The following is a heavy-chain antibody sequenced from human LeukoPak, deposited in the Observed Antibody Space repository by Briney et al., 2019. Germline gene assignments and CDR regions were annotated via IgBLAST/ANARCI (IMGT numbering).Heavy chain of an antibody. CDR2: IHYSGST. CDR1: GGSISSYY. V-gene: IGHV4-59*08. J-gene: IGHJ4*02. D-gene: IGHD3-22*01. CDR3: ARASYSYDINGWVPFDY. Sequence: SETLSLTCTVSGGSISSYYWSWIRQPPGKGLEWIGCIHYSGSTHYNPSLKSRVTISGDTSKNQFSLRLSSVTAADTAVYYCARASYSYDINGWVPFDYWGQGTLVTVSS.